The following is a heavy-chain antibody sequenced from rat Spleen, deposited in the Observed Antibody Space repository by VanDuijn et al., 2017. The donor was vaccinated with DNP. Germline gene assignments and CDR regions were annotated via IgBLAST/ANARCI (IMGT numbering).Heavy chain of an antibody. V-gene: IGHV5-17*01. J-gene: IGHJ3*01. D-gene: IGHD1-2*01. CDR3: VRHEDSSSHIYGFAY. CDR1: GFIFSDYA. CDR2: VFYDGRGT. Sequence: EVQLVESGGGLVQPGNSLKISCAASGFIFSDYAMAWVRRSPRRGLEWVATVFYDGRGTYYPDSVKGRFTISRDNAENAVYLQMNSLRSEDTATYYCVRHEDSSSHIYGFAYWGQGTLVTVSS.